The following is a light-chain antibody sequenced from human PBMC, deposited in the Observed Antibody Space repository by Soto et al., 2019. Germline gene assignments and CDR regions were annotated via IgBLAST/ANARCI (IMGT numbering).Light chain of an antibody. CDR2: DVS. J-gene: IGLJ3*02. Sequence: QSALTQPPSASGSPGQSVTISCTGTSSDVGGYNYVSWYQQHPGKAPKLMIYDVSKRPSGVPDRFSGSKSGNTASLTVSGPQAEDEADYYCSSYAASTHWLFGGGTKLTVL. CDR1: SSDVGGYNY. V-gene: IGLV2-8*01. CDR3: SSYAASTHWL.